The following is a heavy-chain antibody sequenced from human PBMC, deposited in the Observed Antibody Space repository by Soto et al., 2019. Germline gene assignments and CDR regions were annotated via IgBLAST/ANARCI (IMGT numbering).Heavy chain of an antibody. J-gene: IGHJ6*02. D-gene: IGHD2-2*01. Sequence: SVKVSCKASGGTFSSYAISWVRQAPGQGLEWMGGIIPIFGTANYAQKFQGRVTITADESTSTAYMELSSLRSEDTAVYYCARSFRVPAATQIEYYYFGMDVWLQVTTVTVSS. CDR2: IIPIFGTA. CDR1: GGTFSSYA. V-gene: IGHV1-69*13. CDR3: ARSFRVPAATQIEYYYFGMDV.